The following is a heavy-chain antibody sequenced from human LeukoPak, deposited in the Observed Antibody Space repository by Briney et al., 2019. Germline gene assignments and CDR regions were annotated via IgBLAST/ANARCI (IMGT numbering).Heavy chain of an antibody. D-gene: IGHD3-16*01. CDR3: ARISLTFGGAYYMDV. CDR1: GGSISAYY. CDR2: VSYGGST. Sequence: PSETLSLTCTVSGGSISAYYWSWIRQPPGKRLEWIGYVSYGGSTKSNSSLKSRVSISVDTSKDHFSLKLSSVTAADTAVYYCARISLTFGGAYYMDVWGKGTPVTISS. V-gene: IGHV4-59*01. J-gene: IGHJ6*03.